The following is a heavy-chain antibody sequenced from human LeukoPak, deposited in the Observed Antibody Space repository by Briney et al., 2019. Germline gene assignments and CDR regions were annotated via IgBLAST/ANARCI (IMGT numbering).Heavy chain of an antibody. CDR3: AREKDESYFDY. D-gene: IGHD2-15*01. Sequence: PSETLSLTCAVYGGSFSGYYWSWIRQPPGKGLEWIGYISYSGSANYNPSLKSRVTISLDTSKNQFSLNLSSVTAADTAVYYCAREKDESYFDYWGQGTLVTVSS. CDR1: GGSFSGYY. V-gene: IGHV4-59*01. J-gene: IGHJ4*02. CDR2: ISYSGSA.